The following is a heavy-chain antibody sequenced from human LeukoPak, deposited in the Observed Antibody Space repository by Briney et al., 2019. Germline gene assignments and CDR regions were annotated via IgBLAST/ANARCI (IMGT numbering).Heavy chain of an antibody. CDR1: GGSFSGYY. V-gene: IGHV4-34*01. Sequence: SETLSLTCAVYGGSFSGYYWSWIRQPPGKGLEWIGEINHSGSTNYNPSLKSRVTISVDTSKNQFSLKLSSVTAADTAVYYCVRAPPFDPWGQGTLVTVSS. CDR2: INHSGST. CDR3: VRAPPFDP. J-gene: IGHJ5*02.